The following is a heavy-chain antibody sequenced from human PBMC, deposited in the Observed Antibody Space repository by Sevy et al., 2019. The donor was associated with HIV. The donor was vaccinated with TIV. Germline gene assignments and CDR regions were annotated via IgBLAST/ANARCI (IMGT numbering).Heavy chain of an antibody. D-gene: IGHD6-19*01. CDR3: ARDYQAGIAVAGLAAFDI. CDR2: ISSSSYI. CDR1: GFTFSSYS. J-gene: IGHJ3*02. Sequence: GGSLRLSCAASGFTFSSYSMNWVRQAPGKGLEWVSSISSSSYIYYADSVKGRFTISRDNAKNSLYLQMNSLRAEDTAVYYCARDYQAGIAVAGLAAFDIWGQGTMVTVSS. V-gene: IGHV3-21*01.